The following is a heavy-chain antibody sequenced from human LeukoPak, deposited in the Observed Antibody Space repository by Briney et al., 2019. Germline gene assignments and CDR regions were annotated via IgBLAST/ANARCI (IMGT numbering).Heavy chain of an antibody. J-gene: IGHJ4*02. D-gene: IGHD6-19*01. CDR3: ASGYSSGLFDY. CDR2: INHSGST. V-gene: IGHV4-34*01. CDR1: GGSFSSYY. Sequence: SETLSLTCAVYGGSFSSYYWSWIRQPPGKGLEWIGEINHSGSTNYNPSLKSRVTISVDTSKNQFSLKLSSVTAADTAVYYCASGYSSGLFDYWGQGTLVTVSS.